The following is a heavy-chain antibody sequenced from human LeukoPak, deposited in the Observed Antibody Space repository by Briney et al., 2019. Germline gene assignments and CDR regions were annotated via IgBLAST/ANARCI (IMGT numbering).Heavy chain of an antibody. CDR1: GYTFITYA. CDR3: GRLHYDILTGFYRPPDY. V-gene: IGHV1-18*01. J-gene: IGHJ4*02. D-gene: IGHD3-9*01. Sequence: ASVTVSFTASGYTFITYAINWVRQAPGQGLEWMGWISPYDDNTNYAQNLQGRVTMTTDTSTNTAYMELRSLRSDDTAVYYCGRLHYDILTGFYRPPDYWGQGTLVTVSS. CDR2: ISPYDDNT.